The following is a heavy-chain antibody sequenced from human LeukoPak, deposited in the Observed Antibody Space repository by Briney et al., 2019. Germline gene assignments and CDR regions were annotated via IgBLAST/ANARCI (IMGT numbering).Heavy chain of an antibody. CDR3: ARDGRDSSSWSDFDY. CDR1: GFTFSSYG. CDR2: IWYDGSNK. Sequence: GGSLRLSCAASGFTFSSYGMHWVRQAPGKGLEWGAVIWYDGSNKYYADSVKGRFTISRDNSKNTLYLQINSLRAEDTAVYYCARDGRDSSSWSDFDYWGQGTLVTVSS. D-gene: IGHD6-13*01. J-gene: IGHJ4*02. V-gene: IGHV3-33*01.